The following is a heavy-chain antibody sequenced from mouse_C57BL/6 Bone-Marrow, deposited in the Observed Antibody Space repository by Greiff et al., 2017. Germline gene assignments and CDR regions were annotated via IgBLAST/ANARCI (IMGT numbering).Heavy chain of an antibody. D-gene: IGHD1-1*01. CDR1: GFTFSDYY. J-gene: IGHJ1*03. Sequence: EVHLVESEGGLVQPGSSMKLSCTASGFTFSDYYMAWVRQVPEKGLEWVANINYDGSSTYYLDSLKSRFIISRDNAKNILYLQMSSLKSEDTATYYCARAEIYYYGSSYFDVWGTGTTVTVSS. CDR2: INYDGSST. V-gene: IGHV5-16*01. CDR3: ARAEIYYYGSSYFDV.